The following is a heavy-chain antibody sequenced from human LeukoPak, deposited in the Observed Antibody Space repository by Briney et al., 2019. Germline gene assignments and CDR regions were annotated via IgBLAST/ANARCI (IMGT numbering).Heavy chain of an antibody. CDR3: ARGILSSGWELNWFGP. V-gene: IGHV1-8*01. Sequence: GTSVKVSCKASGYTFSSYDINWVRQATGQGLEWMGWMNPNSGNTGYAQRFQGRVTMTRNTSINTAYMELSSLRSEDTAVYYCARGILSSGWELNWFGPWGHGTLVTVSS. J-gene: IGHJ5*02. D-gene: IGHD6-19*01. CDR2: MNPNSGNT. CDR1: GYTFSSYD.